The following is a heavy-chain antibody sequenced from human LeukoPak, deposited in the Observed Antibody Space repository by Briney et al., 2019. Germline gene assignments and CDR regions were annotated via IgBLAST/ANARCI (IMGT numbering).Heavy chain of an antibody. V-gene: IGHV3-21*01. D-gene: IGHD3-16*01. Sequence: GGSLRLSCAASGFTFSSYSMNWVRQAPGKGLEWVSFISSSSSYIYYADSMKGRFTISRDNAKNSLYLQMNSLRAEDTAVYYCAKDDDWGRYKHWGQGTLVTVSS. CDR2: ISSSSSYI. CDR1: GFTFSSYS. CDR3: AKDDDWGRYKH. J-gene: IGHJ1*01.